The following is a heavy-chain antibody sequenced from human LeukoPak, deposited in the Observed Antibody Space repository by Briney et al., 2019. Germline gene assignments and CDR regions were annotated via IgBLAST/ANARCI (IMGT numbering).Heavy chain of an antibody. CDR2: MNPNSGNT. V-gene: IGHV1-8*02. J-gene: IGHJ6*02. CDR1: GYTFTSYY. CDR3: ARYELAAGGNYYGMDV. D-gene: IGHD6-13*01. Sequence: ASVTVSCTASGYTFTSYYMHWVRQATGQGLEWMGWMNPNSGNTGYAQKFQGRVTMTRNTSISTAYMELSSLRTEDTAVYYCARYELAAGGNYYGMDVWGQGTTVTVSS.